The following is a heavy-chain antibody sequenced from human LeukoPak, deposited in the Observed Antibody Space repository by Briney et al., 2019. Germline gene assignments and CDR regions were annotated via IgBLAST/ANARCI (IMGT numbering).Heavy chain of an antibody. CDR1: GFTFSDYY. V-gene: IGHV3-11*01. D-gene: IGHD5-12*01. J-gene: IGHJ4*02. CDR3: ANQRGVATTPFDY. CDR2: ISSDGSTM. Sequence: PGGSLRLSCAASGFTFSDYYMSWIRQAPGKGLECISYISSDGSTMYYADSVKGRFTISRDNSKNTLYLQMNSLRAEDTAVYYCANQRGVATTPFDYWGQGTLVTVSS.